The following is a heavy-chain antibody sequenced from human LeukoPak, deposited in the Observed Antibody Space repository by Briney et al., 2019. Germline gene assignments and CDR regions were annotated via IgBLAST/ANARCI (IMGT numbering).Heavy chain of an antibody. CDR1: GFSFSSYR. Sequence: GGSLRLSCAASGFSFSSYRMSWIRQAPGKGLEWVSYISSSGSTIYYADSVKGRFAISRDNAKNSLYLQMNSLRAEDTAVYYCARDGITMVRGVISDYYYYYMDVWGKGTTVTISS. J-gene: IGHJ6*03. CDR2: ISSSGSTI. CDR3: ARDGITMVRGVISDYYYYYMDV. V-gene: IGHV3-48*04. D-gene: IGHD3-10*01.